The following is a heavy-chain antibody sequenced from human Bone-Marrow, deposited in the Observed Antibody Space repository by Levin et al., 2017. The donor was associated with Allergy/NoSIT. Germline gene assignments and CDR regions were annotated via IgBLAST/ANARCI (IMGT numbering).Heavy chain of an antibody. CDR2: ISYDGSNK. V-gene: IGHV3-30*18. D-gene: IGHD1-20*01. Sequence: GGSLRLSCAASGFTFSSYGMHWVRQAPGKGLEWVAVISYDGSNKYYADSVKGRFTISRDNSKNTLFLQMNSLRAEDTSVYYCAKDQFNRNENVEYWGQGTLVTVSS. J-gene: IGHJ4*02. CDR3: AKDQFNRNENVEY. CDR1: GFTFSSYG.